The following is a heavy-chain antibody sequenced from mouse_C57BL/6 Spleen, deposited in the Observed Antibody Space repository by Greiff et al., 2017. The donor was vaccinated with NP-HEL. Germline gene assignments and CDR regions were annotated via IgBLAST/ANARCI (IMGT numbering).Heavy chain of an antibody. CDR2: IHPNSGST. D-gene: IGHD2-5*01. J-gene: IGHJ4*01. CDR3: ASSNLYAMDY. Sequence: QVQLQQPGAELVKPGASVKLSCKASGYTFTSYWMHWMKQRPGQGLEWIGMIHPNSGSTNYNEKFKSKATLTVDKSSSTAYMQLSSLTSEDSAVYYCASSNLYAMDYWGQGTSVTVSS. V-gene: IGHV1-64*01. CDR1: GYTFTSYW.